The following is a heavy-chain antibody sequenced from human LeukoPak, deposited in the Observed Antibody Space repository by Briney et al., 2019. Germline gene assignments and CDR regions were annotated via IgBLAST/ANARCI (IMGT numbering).Heavy chain of an antibody. Sequence: QPGGSLRLSCAASGLTFSSYAMSWVRQAPGKGLEWVSVISGSGGSTYYVDSVKGRFTISRDNSKNTLSLQMNSLRAEDTAVYYCAKGDSGYYYDSSGYLNWFDPWGQGTLVTVSS. CDR3: AKGDSGYYYDSSGYLNWFDP. J-gene: IGHJ5*02. CDR2: ISGSGGST. CDR1: GLTFSSYA. D-gene: IGHD3-22*01. V-gene: IGHV3-23*01.